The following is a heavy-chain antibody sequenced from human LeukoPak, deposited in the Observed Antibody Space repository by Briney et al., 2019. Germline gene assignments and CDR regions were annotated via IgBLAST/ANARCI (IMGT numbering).Heavy chain of an antibody. CDR2: IWYDGSNK. CDR3: AKDRFELWFGENSPFGFDP. Sequence: PGGSLRLSCAASGFTFSSYGMHWVRQAPGKGLEWVAVIWYDGSNKYYADSVKGRFTISRDNSKNTLYLQMNSLSAEDTAVYYCAKDRFELWFGENSPFGFDPWGQGTLVTVSS. D-gene: IGHD3-10*01. CDR1: GFTFSSYG. V-gene: IGHV3-33*06. J-gene: IGHJ5*02.